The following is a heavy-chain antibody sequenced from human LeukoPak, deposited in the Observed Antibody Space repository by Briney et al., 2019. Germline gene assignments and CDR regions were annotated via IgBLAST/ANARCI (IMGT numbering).Heavy chain of an antibody. D-gene: IGHD2-2*01. V-gene: IGHV1-2*02. CDR1: GYTFTGYY. Sequence: ASVKVSCKASGYTFTGYYMHWVRQDPRQGLQWVGWIKPNSGDTDYAQKFQGRVTMTRDTSISTVYMELSSLRSDDTAVYYCARADSVPAGDYHYWYMDVWGKGTTVTVSS. CDR2: IKPNSGDT. CDR3: ARADSVPAGDYHYWYMDV. J-gene: IGHJ6*03.